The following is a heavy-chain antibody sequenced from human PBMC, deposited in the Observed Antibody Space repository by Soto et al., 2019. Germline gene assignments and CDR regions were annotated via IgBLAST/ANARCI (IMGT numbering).Heavy chain of an antibody. CDR3: ASTPGYSYEYYYGMDA. Sequence: GESLKISCKGSGYSFTSYWISWVRQMPGRGLEWMGRIDPSDSYTNYSPSFQGHVTISADKSISTAYLQWSSLKASDTAMYYCASTPGYSYEYYYGMDAWGQETTVTVSS. CDR2: IDPSDSYT. CDR1: GYSFTSYW. D-gene: IGHD5-18*01. V-gene: IGHV5-10-1*01. J-gene: IGHJ6*02.